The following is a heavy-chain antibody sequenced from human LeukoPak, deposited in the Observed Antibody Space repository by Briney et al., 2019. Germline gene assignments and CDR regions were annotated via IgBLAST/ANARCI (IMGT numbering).Heavy chain of an antibody. CDR1: GYTFTSYA. V-gene: IGHV1-3*01. CDR3: SIGFTMVRGVIGTYYGMDV. CDR2: INAGNGNT. D-gene: IGHD3-10*01. J-gene: IGHJ6*02. Sequence: GASVKVSCKASGYTFTSYAMHWVRQAPGQRLEWMGWINAGNGNTKYSQKFQGRVTITRDTSASTAYMELSSLRSEDTAVYYCSIGFTMVRGVIGTYYGMDVWGQGTTVTVSS.